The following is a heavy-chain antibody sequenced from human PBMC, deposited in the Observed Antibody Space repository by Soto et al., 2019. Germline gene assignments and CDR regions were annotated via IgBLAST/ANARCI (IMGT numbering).Heavy chain of an antibody. Sequence: TSETLSLTCAVYGVSFSGYDWTWIRQPPGTGLEWIGEINHSGSTNYNPSLKSRVTISVDTSKNQFSLKLSSVTAADTAVYYCARRYCSSTSCPFDYWGQGTLVTVSS. J-gene: IGHJ4*02. D-gene: IGHD2-2*01. CDR3: ARRYCSSTSCPFDY. V-gene: IGHV4-34*01. CDR2: INHSGST. CDR1: GVSFSGYD.